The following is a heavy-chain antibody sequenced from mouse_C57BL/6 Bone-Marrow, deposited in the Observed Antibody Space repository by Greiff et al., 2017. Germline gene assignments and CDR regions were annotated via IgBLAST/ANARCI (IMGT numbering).Heavy chain of an antibody. CDR3: ARYYGSSYGWFAY. CDR2: IYPSDSET. Sequence: QVQLQQPGAELVRPGSSVKLSCKASGYTFTSYWMDWVKQRPGQGLEWIGNIYPSDSETHYNQKFKDKATLTVDKSSSTAYMQLSSLTSEDSAVYYRARYYGSSYGWFAYWGQGTLVTVSA. CDR1: GYTFTSYW. V-gene: IGHV1-61*01. J-gene: IGHJ3*01. D-gene: IGHD1-1*01.